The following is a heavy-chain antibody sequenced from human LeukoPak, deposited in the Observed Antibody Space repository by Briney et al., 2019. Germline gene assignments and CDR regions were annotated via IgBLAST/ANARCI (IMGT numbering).Heavy chain of an antibody. CDR2: IIPIFGTA. D-gene: IGHD3-22*01. V-gene: IGHV1-69*13. CDR1: GGTFSSYA. J-gene: IGHJ3*02. Sequence: SVKVSCKASGGTFSSYAISWVRQAPGQGLEWMGGIIPIFGTANYAQRFQGRVTITADESTSTAYMELSSLRSEDTAVYYCARDRWPSYYYDSSGYYSDAFDIWGQGTMVTVSS. CDR3: ARDRWPSYYYDSSGYYSDAFDI.